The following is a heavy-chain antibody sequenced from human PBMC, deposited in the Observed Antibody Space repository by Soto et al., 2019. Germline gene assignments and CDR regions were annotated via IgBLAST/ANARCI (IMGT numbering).Heavy chain of an antibody. J-gene: IGHJ6*02. Sequence: PSETLSLTCTVSGGSISSGGYYWSWIRQHPGKGLEWIGYIYHSGSTYYKPSLKSRVTISADTSNNQFSLNLRSVTAADTAVYYCAGGALYCSGGSCYPEYYYYGLDVWGQGTTVTVSS. CDR1: GGSISSGGYY. D-gene: IGHD2-15*01. CDR3: AGGALYCSGGSCYPEYYYYGLDV. CDR2: IYHSGST. V-gene: IGHV4-31*03.